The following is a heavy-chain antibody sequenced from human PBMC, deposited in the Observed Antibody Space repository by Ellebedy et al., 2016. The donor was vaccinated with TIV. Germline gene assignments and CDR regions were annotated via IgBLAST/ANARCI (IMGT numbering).Heavy chain of an antibody. CDR3: AGSRGAAQRDYFDY. V-gene: IGHV3-66*01. CDR2: IYSGGTT. J-gene: IGHJ4*02. D-gene: IGHD6-25*01. Sequence: PGGSLRLSCAASGFTVINNCMTWVRRAPGQGLEWVSLIYSGGTTYYSDSVKGRFTISRDNSKNTLYLQMHSLRAEDTAVYYCAGSRGAAQRDYFDYWGQGALVTVSS. CDR1: GFTVINNC.